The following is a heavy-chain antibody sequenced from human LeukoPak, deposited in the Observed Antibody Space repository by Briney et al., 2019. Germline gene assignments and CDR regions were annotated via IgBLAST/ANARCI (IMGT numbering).Heavy chain of an antibody. CDR2: ISGSGGST. D-gene: IGHD1-14*01. J-gene: IGHJ4*02. V-gene: IGHV3-23*01. Sequence: PGASLRLSCAASGFTFSSYAMSWVRQAPGKGLEWVSAISGSGGSTYYADSVKGRFTISRDNSKNTLYLQMNSLRAEDTAVYYCAKVDEPPPTSYYFDYWGQGTLVTVSS. CDR3: AKVDEPPPTSYYFDY. CDR1: GFTFSSYA.